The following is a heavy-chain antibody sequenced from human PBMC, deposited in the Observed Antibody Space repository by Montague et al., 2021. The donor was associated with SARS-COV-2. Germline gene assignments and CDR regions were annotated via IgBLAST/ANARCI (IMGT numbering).Heavy chain of an antibody. Sequence: SETLSLTCAVYGGSFSGYYWCWVCQRPAKGLGLVGEINHSGRTNNNPYLKIRIIISVDASKNQFSLKLSSVTAADTAVYYCARRGSSVWGVTVSAEFDYWGQGILVIVSS. CDR3: ARRGSSVWGVTVSAEFDY. CDR1: GGSFSGYY. J-gene: IGHJ4*02. D-gene: IGHD3-10*01. CDR2: INHSGRT. V-gene: IGHV4-34*01.